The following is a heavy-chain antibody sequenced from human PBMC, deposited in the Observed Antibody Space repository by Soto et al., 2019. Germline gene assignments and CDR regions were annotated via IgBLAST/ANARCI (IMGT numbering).Heavy chain of an antibody. CDR1: GDSVCSYRCA. CDR2: TYYRSKWYN. J-gene: IGHJ6*02. D-gene: IGHD2-15*01. Sequence: SRALSLTCAICGDSVCSYRCAWTRIRHTPARGLEWLGRTYYRSKWYNDYAVSVNSRITINPDTSKTHFPLQLNSAPPQDTAVYSCASVTGRRISNENYGMDVWGQGTTVTVSS. CDR3: ASVTGRRISNENYGMDV. V-gene: IGHV6-1*01.